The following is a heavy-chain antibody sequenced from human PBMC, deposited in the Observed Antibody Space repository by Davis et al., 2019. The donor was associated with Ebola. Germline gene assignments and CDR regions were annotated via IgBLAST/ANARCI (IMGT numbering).Heavy chain of an antibody. Sequence: SETLSLTCTVFGASISSGTYYWGWIRQAPGKGLEWIGSSPYSGYTYNNPSLTSRVTISVDTSKNQFFLKLSSVTAADTAMYYCARHGQRRNNSWLNFLNYWGQGTLVTVSS. CDR3: ARHGQRRNNSWLNFLNY. CDR2: SPYSGYT. D-gene: IGHD6-13*01. V-gene: IGHV4-39*01. J-gene: IGHJ4*02. CDR1: GASISSGTYY.